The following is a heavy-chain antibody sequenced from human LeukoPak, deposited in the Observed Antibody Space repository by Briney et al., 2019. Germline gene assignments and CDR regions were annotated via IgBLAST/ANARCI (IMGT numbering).Heavy chain of an antibody. CDR1: GGSISSYY. CDR3: ARGSGYGDTPFDY. V-gene: IGHV4-59*01. D-gene: IGHD5-12*01. J-gene: IGHJ4*02. CDR2: IYYSGST. Sequence: PSETLSLTCTVSGGSISSYYWSWIRQPPGKGLEWIGYIYYSGSTNYNPSLRSRVAISVDTSKNQFSLKLSSVTAADTAVYYCARGSGYGDTPFDYWGQGTLVTVSS.